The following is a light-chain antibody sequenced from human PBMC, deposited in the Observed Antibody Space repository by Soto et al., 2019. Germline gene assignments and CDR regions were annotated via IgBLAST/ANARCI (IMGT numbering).Light chain of an antibody. CDR1: EGISTF. Sequence: DIQMTQSPSSLSASVGDRVTITCRASEGISTFLNWYQHKPGKAPQLLIYAASNLQGGVPSRFSGSGSGTQFTLTISTLQPEDFATFYCQQSYSMPLTFGGGTKVEIK. J-gene: IGKJ4*01. CDR2: AAS. CDR3: QQSYSMPLT. V-gene: IGKV1-39*01.